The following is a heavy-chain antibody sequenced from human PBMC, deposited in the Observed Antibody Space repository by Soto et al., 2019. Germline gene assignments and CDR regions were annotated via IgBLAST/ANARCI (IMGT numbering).Heavy chain of an antibody. V-gene: IGHV3-23*01. CDR3: AKGKDSSSWYYFDY. CDR1: GFTFSSYA. J-gene: IGHJ4*02. Sequence: GGSLRLSCAASGFTFSSYAMSWVRQAPGKGLEWVSAISGSGGSTYYADSVKGRFTISRDNSKNTLYLQMNSLRAKDTAVYYCAKGKDSSSWYYFDYWGQGTLVTVSS. D-gene: IGHD6-13*01. CDR2: ISGSGGST.